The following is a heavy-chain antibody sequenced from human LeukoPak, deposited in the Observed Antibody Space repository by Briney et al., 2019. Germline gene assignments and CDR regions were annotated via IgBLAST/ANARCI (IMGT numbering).Heavy chain of an antibody. CDR2: IIPIFGTA. CDR1: GGTFSSYA. V-gene: IGHV1-69*13. J-gene: IGHJ4*02. D-gene: IGHD3-22*01. CDR3: ASLDYYDSSGYRMALDY. Sequence: SVKVSCKASGGTFSSYAISWVRQAPGQGLEWMGGIIPIFGTANYAQKFQGRVTITADESTSTAYMELSSLRSEDTAVYYCASLDYYDSSGYRMALDYWGQGTLVTVSS.